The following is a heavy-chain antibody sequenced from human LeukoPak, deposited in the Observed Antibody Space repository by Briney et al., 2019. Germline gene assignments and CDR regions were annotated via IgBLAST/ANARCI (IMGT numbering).Heavy chain of an antibody. V-gene: IGHV5-51*01. D-gene: IGHD5-24*01. CDR3: ARQDGYGLYYFDY. Sequence: GESLKIFCKGSGYSFTGYWIGWVRQMPGKGLEWMGIIYPGDSDTRYSPSFQGQVTISADKSINTAYLQWSSLKASDTAMYYCARQDGYGLYYFDYWGQGTLVTVSS. J-gene: IGHJ4*02. CDR2: IYPGDSDT. CDR1: GYSFTGYW.